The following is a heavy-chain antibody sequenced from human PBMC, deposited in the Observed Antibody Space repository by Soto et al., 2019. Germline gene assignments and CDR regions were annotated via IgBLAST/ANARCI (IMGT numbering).Heavy chain of an antibody. V-gene: IGHV3-15*07. D-gene: IGHD3-10*01. J-gene: IGHJ4*02. CDR2: IKTKTDGGTT. CDR1: GFTFSNAR. Sequence: DVQLVESGGGLVKPGGSLRLPCAAAGFTFSNARMNWVRQAPGKGLEWVGRIKTKTDGGTTDYAAPVKGRFSISRDDSKNTLYLQMNSLKTEDTAVYYCTRSRGGSRGFFDYWGQGTLVTVSS. CDR3: TRSRGGSRGFFDY.